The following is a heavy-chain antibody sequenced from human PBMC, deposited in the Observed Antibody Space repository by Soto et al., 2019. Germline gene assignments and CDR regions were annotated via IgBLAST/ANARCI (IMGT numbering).Heavy chain of an antibody. D-gene: IGHD2-21*02. J-gene: IGHJ4*02. CDR2: IYGNGAGI. V-gene: IGHV3-23*01. CDR1: GFTFSDYA. CDR3: AKDVISGDGCWLMDH. Sequence: EVQLLESGGGLVQPGGSLRLSCAASGFTFSDYAMTWVRQAPGKGLESVSGIYGNGAGIQYADPVRGRFTISRDNSKNTLYLQKNSLRAEDTAVYYCAKDVISGDGCWLMDHWGQGTLVTVSS.